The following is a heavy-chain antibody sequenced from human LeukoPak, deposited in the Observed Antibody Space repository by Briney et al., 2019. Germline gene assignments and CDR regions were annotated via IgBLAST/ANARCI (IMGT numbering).Heavy chain of an antibody. Sequence: GGSLRLSCTASGFTFGDYAMSWVRQAPGKGLEWVGFIRSKAYGGTIGYAASVKGRFTISRDDSKNIAYLQLNSLKTEDTAVYYCARDHNSDYDLFDYWGQGTLVTVSS. CDR1: GFTFGDYA. CDR2: IRSKAYGGTI. V-gene: IGHV3-49*04. CDR3: ARDHNSDYDLFDY. D-gene: IGHD5-12*01. J-gene: IGHJ4*02.